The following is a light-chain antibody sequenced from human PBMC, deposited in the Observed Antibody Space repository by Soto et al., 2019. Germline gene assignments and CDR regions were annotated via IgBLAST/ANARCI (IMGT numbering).Light chain of an antibody. CDR2: DTS. J-gene: IGKJ5*01. CDR1: QSVSNK. Sequence: EIVLTQSPGTLSLSPGERATLSCRVSQSVSNKLAWYQHKPGQAPRVLIYDTSTRAAGIPARFSGSGSGTDFTLTISSLQSEDFAVYYCQQYNTWRSITFGQGTRLENK. CDR3: QQYNTWRSIT. V-gene: IGKV3-15*01.